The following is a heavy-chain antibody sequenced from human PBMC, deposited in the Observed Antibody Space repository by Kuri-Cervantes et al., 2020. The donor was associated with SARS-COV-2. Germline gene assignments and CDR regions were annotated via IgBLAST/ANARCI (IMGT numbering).Heavy chain of an antibody. V-gene: IGHV3-30*01. D-gene: IGHD2-8*02. CDR2: ISYDGSNK. CDR3: ARDTGVYYYGMDV. J-gene: IGHJ6*02. CDR1: GFTFRSYA. Sequence: GESLKISCAASGFTFRSYAMHWVRPAPGKGLEWVAVISYDGSNKYYADSVKGRFTISRDNSKNTLYLQMNSLRAEDTAVYYCARDTGVYYYGMDVWGQGTTVTVSS.